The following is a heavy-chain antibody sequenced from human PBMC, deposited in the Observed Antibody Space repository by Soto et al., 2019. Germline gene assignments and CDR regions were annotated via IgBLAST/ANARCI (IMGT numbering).Heavy chain of an antibody. CDR3: ARVGRITIFGVDPYGMDV. Sequence: SETLSLTCTVSGGSISSSSYYWGWIRQPPGKGLEWIGSIYYSGSTYYNPSHKSRVTISVDTSKNQFSLKLSSVTAADTAVYYCARVGRITIFGVDPYGMDVWGQGTTVTVSS. J-gene: IGHJ6*02. V-gene: IGHV4-39*01. D-gene: IGHD3-3*01. CDR2: IYYSGST. CDR1: GGSISSSSYY.